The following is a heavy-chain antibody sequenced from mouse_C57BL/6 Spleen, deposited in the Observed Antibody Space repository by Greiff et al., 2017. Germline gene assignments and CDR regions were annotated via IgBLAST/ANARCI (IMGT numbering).Heavy chain of an antibody. V-gene: IGHV1-69*01. Sequence: QVHMKQPGAELVMPGASVKLSCKASGYTFTSYWMHWVKQRPGQGLEWIGEIDPSDSYTNYNQKFKGKSTLTVDKSSSTAYMQLSSLTSEDSAVYYCARSYGSSYDYYAMDYWGQGTSVTVAS. D-gene: IGHD1-1*01. CDR1: GYTFTSYW. CDR3: ARSYGSSYDYYAMDY. CDR2: IDPSDSYT. J-gene: IGHJ4*01.